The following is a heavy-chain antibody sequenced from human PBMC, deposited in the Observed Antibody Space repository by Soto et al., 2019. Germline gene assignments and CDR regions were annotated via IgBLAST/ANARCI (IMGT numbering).Heavy chain of an antibody. CDR1: GGSISSSSYY. Sequence: QLQLQESGPGLVKPSETLSLTCTVSGGSISSSSYYWGWIRQPPGKGLEWIGSIYYSGSTYYNPSRKSSDTISVDTSKNQFSRKLSSVTAADTAVYYCARLVYDSSGYRPGWGQGTLVTVSS. CDR3: ARLVYDSSGYRPG. J-gene: IGHJ4*02. V-gene: IGHV4-39*01. D-gene: IGHD3-22*01. CDR2: IYYSGST.